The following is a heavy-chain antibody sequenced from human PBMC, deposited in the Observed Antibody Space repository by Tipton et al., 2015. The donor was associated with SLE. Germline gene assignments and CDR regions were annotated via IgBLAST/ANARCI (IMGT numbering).Heavy chain of an antibody. Sequence: TLSLTCTVSGGSIRRGGYYWTWIRQHPGKGLEWIGYIYSSGSTYYNPSLKSRVTISVDTSINQFFLKLTSVTAADTAVYYCASFTSQWHRLPGGDAFDSWGQGTMVTVSS. CDR3: ASFTSQWHRLPGGDAFDS. V-gene: IGHV4-31*03. D-gene: IGHD5-12*01. CDR2: IYSSGST. CDR1: GGSIRRGGYY. J-gene: IGHJ3*01.